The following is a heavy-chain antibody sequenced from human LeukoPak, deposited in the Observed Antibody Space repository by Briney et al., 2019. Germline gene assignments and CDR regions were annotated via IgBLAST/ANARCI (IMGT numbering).Heavy chain of an antibody. V-gene: IGHV3-74*01. CDR3: TRYLSGGFDS. D-gene: IGHD2-15*01. Sequence: GGSLRLSCVGSGFTFSSYWMLWVRQAPGKGLVWVSRINTDGSTTSYADSVKGRFTFSRDNAKNTLYLQMNSLRAEGTAVYYCTRYLSGGFDSWGQGTLVTVSS. CDR1: GFTFSSYW. J-gene: IGHJ4*02. CDR2: INTDGSTT.